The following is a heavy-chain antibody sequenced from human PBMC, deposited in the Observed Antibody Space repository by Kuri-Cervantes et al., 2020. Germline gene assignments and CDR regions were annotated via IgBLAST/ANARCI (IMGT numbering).Heavy chain of an antibody. J-gene: IGHJ6*02. Sequence: SETLSLTCTVSGGSVSSGSYYWSWIRQPPGKGLEWIGYIYYSGSTNYNPSLKSRVTISVDTSKNQFSLKLSSVTAADTAVYYCARDREIPYCSGGSCYQGYYYYGMDVWGQGTTVTVSS. CDR2: IYYSGST. CDR3: ARDREIPYCSGGSCYQGYYYYGMDV. CDR1: GGSVSSGSYY. V-gene: IGHV4-61*01. D-gene: IGHD2-15*01.